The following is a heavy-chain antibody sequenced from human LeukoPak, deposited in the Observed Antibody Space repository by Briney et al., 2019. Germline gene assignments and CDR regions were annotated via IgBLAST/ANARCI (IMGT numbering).Heavy chain of an antibody. J-gene: IGHJ3*02. D-gene: IGHD1-26*01. Sequence: PGGSLRPSCAASGFPFNTYWMTWVRQAPGKGLEWVANIKEDGSEEHYVDSVKGRFTISRDNAKNSLYLQMNSLRAADTAVYYCTPEVWELQGASDIWGQGTMVTVSS. CDR1: GFPFNTYW. CDR3: TPEVWELQGASDI. V-gene: IGHV3-7*01. CDR2: IKEDGSEE.